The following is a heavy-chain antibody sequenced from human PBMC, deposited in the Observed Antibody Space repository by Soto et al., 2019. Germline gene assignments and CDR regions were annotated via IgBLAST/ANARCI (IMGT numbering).Heavy chain of an antibody. V-gene: IGHV1-3*01. J-gene: IGHJ6*02. Sequence: ASVKVSCKASGYTFTSYAMHWVRQAPGQRLEWMGWINAGNGNTKYSQQFQGRVTITRDTSASTAYMELSSLRSEDTAVYYCARDRWDVLRFLEWLPYGMDVWGQGTTVTVSS. D-gene: IGHD3-3*01. CDR2: INAGNGNT. CDR3: ARDRWDVLRFLEWLPYGMDV. CDR1: GYTFTSYA.